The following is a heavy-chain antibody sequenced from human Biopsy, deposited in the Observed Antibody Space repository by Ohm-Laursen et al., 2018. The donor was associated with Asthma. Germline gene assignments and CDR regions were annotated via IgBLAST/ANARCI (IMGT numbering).Heavy chain of an antibody. CDR1: GFIFSSYS. CDR3: VKDHSAGYYYFDD. Sequence: LSLTCAASGFIFSSYSMHWVRQAPGRGPEYVSFIATDGSNKFYEDSVKGRFTVSRDNSKHTLYLHMTGLRADDTGVYYCVKDHSAGYYYFDDWGQGAQVTVSS. J-gene: IGHJ4*02. V-gene: IGHV3-64D*08. D-gene: IGHD2-21*01. CDR2: IATDGSNK.